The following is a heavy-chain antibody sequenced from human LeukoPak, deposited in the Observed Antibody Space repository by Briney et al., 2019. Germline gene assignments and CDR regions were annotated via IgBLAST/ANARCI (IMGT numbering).Heavy chain of an antibody. CDR2: INGDGSVK. J-gene: IGHJ4*02. V-gene: IGHV3-7*01. CDR3: ARDPAYGALDY. Sequence: GGSLRLSCAASGLTLSNTWMTWVRQFPGKELEWVANINGDGSVKNHVDSVKGRFTISRDNARNSLYLQMNSLRAEDTAIYYCARDPAYGALDYWGPGTLVTVSS. D-gene: IGHD4-17*01. CDR1: GLTLSNTW.